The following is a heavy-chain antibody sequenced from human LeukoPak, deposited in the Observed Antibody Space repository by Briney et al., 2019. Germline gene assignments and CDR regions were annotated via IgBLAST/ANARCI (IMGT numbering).Heavy chain of an antibody. V-gene: IGHV1-18*01. CDR3: AKDMWRVRGVSDY. Sequence: ASVKVSCKTSSYTFTSYDISWVRQAPGQGLEWMGWISAYNGNTDYAQKLQGRVTMTTDTSTSTAYMELRSLRSDDTAVYYCAKDMWRVRGVSDYWGQGTLVTVSS. D-gene: IGHD3-10*01. CDR1: SYTFTSYD. J-gene: IGHJ4*02. CDR2: ISAYNGNT.